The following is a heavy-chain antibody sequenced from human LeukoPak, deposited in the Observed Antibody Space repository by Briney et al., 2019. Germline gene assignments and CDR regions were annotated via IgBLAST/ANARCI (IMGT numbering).Heavy chain of an antibody. D-gene: IGHD1-26*01. CDR1: GFTYSGYS. CDR2: ISSSSSYI. Sequence: GGSLRLSCAASGFTYSGYSMNWVRQAPGKGLEWVSSISSSSSYIYFADSVEGRFTISRDNAKNSLYLQMNSLRAEDTAVYYCARVSLVGTMSSDYWGQGTLVTVSS. CDR3: ARVSLVGTMSSDY. V-gene: IGHV3-21*01. J-gene: IGHJ4*02.